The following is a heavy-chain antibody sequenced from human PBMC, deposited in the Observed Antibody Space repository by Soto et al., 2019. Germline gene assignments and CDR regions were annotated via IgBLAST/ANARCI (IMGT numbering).Heavy chain of an antibody. J-gene: IGHJ5*02. CDR1: GGSISSGGYY. V-gene: IGHV4-31*03. CDR3: ARVMAGNNWFDP. CDR2: IYYSGST. D-gene: IGHD6-19*01. Sequence: SETLSLTCPVSGGSISSGGYYWSWIRQHPGKGLEWIGYIYYSGSTYYNPSLKSRVTISVDTSKNQFSLKLSSVTAADTAVYYCARVMAGNNWFDPWGQGTLVTVSS.